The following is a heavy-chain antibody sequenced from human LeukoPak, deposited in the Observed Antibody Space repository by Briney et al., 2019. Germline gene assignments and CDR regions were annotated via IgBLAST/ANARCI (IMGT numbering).Heavy chain of an antibody. V-gene: IGHV3-30-3*01. J-gene: IGHJ6*02. CDR1: GFAFSSYA. D-gene: IGHD2-15*01. Sequence: GTSLRLSCAVSGFAFSSYAMHWVRQAPGKGLEWVAVISYDGSNKYYADSVKGRFTISRDNSKNTLYLQMNSLRAEDTAVYYCARVSLSPRRGGPYYYYYGMDVWGQGTTVTVSS. CDR3: ARVSLSPRRGGPYYYYYGMDV. CDR2: ISYDGSNK.